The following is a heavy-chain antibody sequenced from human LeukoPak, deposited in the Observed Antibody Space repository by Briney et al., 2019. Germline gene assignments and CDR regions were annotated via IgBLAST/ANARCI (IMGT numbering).Heavy chain of an antibody. J-gene: IGHJ3*02. Sequence: SETLSLTCTVSGGSISSSSYYWSWIRQPAGKGLEWIGRIYTSGSTNYNPSLKSRVTMSVDTSKNQFSLKLSSVTAADTAVYYCARDSGAMWDDAFDIWGQGTMVTVSS. V-gene: IGHV4-61*02. CDR2: IYTSGST. CDR3: ARDSGAMWDDAFDI. CDR1: GGSISSSSYY. D-gene: IGHD4/OR15-4a*01.